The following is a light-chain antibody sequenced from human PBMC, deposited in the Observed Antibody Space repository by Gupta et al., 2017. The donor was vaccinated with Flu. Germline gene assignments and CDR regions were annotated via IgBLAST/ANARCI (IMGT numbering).Light chain of an antibody. Sequence: QSDLTQPASVSGSPGQSITISCTVTRSDIGRYKYVAWYQQHPGKAPKLLISEVSNRPSGISNRFSGSKSGNTASLTIADLQAEDEADYYCSSHTTSNTWVFGGGTKLTVL. V-gene: IGLV2-14*01. CDR2: EVS. CDR1: RSDIGRYKY. CDR3: SSHTTSNTWV. J-gene: IGLJ2*01.